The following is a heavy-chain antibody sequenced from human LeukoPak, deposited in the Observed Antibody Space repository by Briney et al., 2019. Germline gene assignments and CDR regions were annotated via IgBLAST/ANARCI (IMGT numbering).Heavy chain of an antibody. D-gene: IGHD5-12*01. CDR1: GGSISSGDYY. J-gene: IGHJ4*02. Sequence: SETLSLTCTVSGGSISSGDYYWSWIRQPPGKGLEWIGYIYYSGSTYYNPSLKSRVTISVDTSKNQFSLKLSSVTAADTAVYYCVSAGQIVARKAFDYWGQGTLVTVSS. CDR2: IYYSGST. V-gene: IGHV4-30-4*01. CDR3: VSAGQIVARKAFDY.